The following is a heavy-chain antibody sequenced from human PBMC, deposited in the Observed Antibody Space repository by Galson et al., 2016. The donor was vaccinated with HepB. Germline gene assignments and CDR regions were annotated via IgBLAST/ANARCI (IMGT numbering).Heavy chain of an antibody. V-gene: IGHV3-30*04. Sequence: SLRLSCAASGFTFSSYGMHWVRQSPGKGLEWVALISHDGNHKKYADSVKGRITISRDNSKKTLYLQINSLRPEDTGVYYCARDVRDRVTIFRVAIIRDSNYYGLDVWGRGTTVTVSS. CDR1: GFTFSSYG. J-gene: IGHJ6*02. D-gene: IGHD3-3*01. CDR2: ISHDGNHK. CDR3: ARDVRDRVTIFRVAIIRDSNYYGLDV.